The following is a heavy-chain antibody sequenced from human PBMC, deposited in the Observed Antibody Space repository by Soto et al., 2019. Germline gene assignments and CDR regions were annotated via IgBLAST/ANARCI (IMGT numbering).Heavy chain of an antibody. Sequence: QVQLRESGPGLVKPSQTLSLTCSVSCASVAGCSYYWSWVRQLPGKGLEWIGYLPSRGRSFYNPYLTRRGTISADTAKNQLSLQLTSVTAADTAVYSCARDTYSGYDFGLWGQGTMVTVSS. CDR1: CASVAGCSYY. V-gene: IGHV4-30-4*01. J-gene: IGHJ5*02. D-gene: IGHD5-12*01. CDR2: LPSRGRS. CDR3: ARDTYSGYDFGL.